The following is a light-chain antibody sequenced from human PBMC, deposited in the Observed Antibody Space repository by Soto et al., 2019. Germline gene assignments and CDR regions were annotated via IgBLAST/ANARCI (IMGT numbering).Light chain of an antibody. CDR3: QHYNNWPWT. CDR1: QNIRSS. V-gene: IGKV3-15*01. J-gene: IGKJ1*01. Sequence: EVVMTQSPASLSASPGERVTISCRASQNIRSSLAWYQQRPGQAPRLLIYGASTRATGVPARFSGSGSGTEFTLTISSLQSEDIAVYSCQHYNNWPWTFGQGTKV. CDR2: GAS.